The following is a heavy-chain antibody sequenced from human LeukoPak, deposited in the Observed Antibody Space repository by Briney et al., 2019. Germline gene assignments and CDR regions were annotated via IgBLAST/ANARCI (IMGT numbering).Heavy chain of an antibody. V-gene: IGHV3-7*01. Sequence: GGSMRLSCAASGFTFSSYWMSCVRQAPGKGLEWVATIKQDGSEKYYVDSVKGRFTTSRDNAKNSLYLQMNSLRAEDTAVYYCARVGVTTVVTQDYYYYYYMGVWGKGTTVTVSS. CDR2: IKQDGSEK. CDR3: ARVGVTTVVTQDYYYYYYMGV. D-gene: IGHD4-23*01. CDR1: GFTFSSYW. J-gene: IGHJ6*03.